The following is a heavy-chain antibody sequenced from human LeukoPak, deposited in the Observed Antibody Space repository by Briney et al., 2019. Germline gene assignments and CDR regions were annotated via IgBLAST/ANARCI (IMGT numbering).Heavy chain of an antibody. CDR2: MNPNSGNT. J-gene: IGHJ6*03. Sequence: ASVKVSCKASGYTFTSYDINWVRQANGQGLEWMGWMNPNSGNTGYAQKFQGRVTMTRNTSISTAYMELSSLRSEDTAVYYCARGRIYYYYMDVWGKGTTVTVSS. CDR1: GYTFTSYD. V-gene: IGHV1-8*01. CDR3: ARGRIYYYYMDV.